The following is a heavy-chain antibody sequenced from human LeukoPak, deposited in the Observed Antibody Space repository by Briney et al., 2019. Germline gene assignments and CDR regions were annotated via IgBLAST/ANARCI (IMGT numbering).Heavy chain of an antibody. CDR1: GFTFSNYW. J-gene: IGHJ4*02. V-gene: IGHV3-7*01. Sequence: PGGSLRLSCAASGFTFSNYWMTWVRQAPGKGLQWVANIKPDGSAQYYADSVRGRFTISSDSAKNSVFLQMNSLRAEDTAVYHCARSYYYGSGRIPCFDYWGQGTLVTVSS. D-gene: IGHD3-10*01. CDR2: IKPDGSAQ. CDR3: ARSYYYGSGRIPCFDY.